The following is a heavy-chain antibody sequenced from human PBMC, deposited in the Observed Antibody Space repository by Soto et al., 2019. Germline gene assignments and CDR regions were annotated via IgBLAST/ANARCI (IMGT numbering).Heavy chain of an antibody. J-gene: IGHJ4*02. CDR2: IYYSGST. CDR3: ARHSGDCSNGVCSAFFDY. CDR1: GGSISSSSYY. V-gene: IGHV4-39*07. Sequence: SETLSLTCTVSGGSISSSSYYWGWIRQPPGKGLEWIGSIYYSGSTSYNPSLKSRITISVDTSKNQFSLKLSSVTAADTAVYYCARHSGDCSNGVCSAFFDYWGLGTLVTVSS. D-gene: IGHD2-8*01.